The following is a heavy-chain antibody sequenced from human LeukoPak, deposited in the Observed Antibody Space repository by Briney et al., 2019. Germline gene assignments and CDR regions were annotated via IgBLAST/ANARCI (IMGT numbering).Heavy chain of an antibody. CDR2: TRNKANSYTT. CDR1: GFTFSDHY. D-gene: IGHD1-26*01. V-gene: IGHV3-72*01. Sequence: GGSLRLSCAASGFTFSDHYMDWVRQAPGKGLEWVGRTRNKANSYTTEYAVSVKGRFTISRDDSKNSLYLQMNSLKTEDTAVYYCARVASGSYDAFDIWGQGTMVTVSS. CDR3: ARVASGSYDAFDI. J-gene: IGHJ3*02.